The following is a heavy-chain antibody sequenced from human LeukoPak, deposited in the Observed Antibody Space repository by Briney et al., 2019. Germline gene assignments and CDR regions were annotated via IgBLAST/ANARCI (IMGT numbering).Heavy chain of an antibody. V-gene: IGHV3-15*01. CDR2: IKSKTDGGTT. CDR3: TLPTGYSSSWYFPQYWYFDL. J-gene: IGHJ2*01. Sequence: GGSLRLSCAASGFTFSNAWMSWVRQAPGKGLEWVGRIKSKTDGGTTDYAAPVKGRFTISRDDSKNTLYLQMNSLKTEDTAVYYCTLPTGYSSSWYFPQYWYFDLWGRGTLVTVSS. D-gene: IGHD6-13*01. CDR1: GFTFSNAW.